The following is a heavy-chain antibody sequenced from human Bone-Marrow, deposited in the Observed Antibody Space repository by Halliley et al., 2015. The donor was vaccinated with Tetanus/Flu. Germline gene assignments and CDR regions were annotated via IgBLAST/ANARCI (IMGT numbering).Heavy chain of an antibody. D-gene: IGHD3-10*01. J-gene: IGHJ4*01. Sequence: SLRLSCAASGFSSSTYWVHWVRQPPGKGLVWVSHINIDGSTKDYADSVKGRFTISRDSAKNTVYLQMNSLRDDDAAIYFCARAPVDDARGTIWGHGTLVTVSS. CDR3: ARAPVDDARGTI. V-gene: IGHV3-74*01. CDR2: INIDGSTK. CDR1: GFSSSTYW.